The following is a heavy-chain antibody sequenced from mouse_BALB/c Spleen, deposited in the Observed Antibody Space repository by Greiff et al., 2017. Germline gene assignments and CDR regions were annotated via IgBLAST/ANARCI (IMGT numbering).Heavy chain of an antibody. J-gene: IGHJ3*01. V-gene: IGHV5-12-2*01. CDR1: GFTFSSYT. D-gene: IGHD2-2*01. CDR3: ARRYGYDQAWFAY. Sequence: EVQVVESGGDLVKPGGSLKLSCAASGFTFSSYTMSWVRQTPEKRLEWVAYISNGGGSTYYPDTVKGRVTISRDNAKNTLYLQMSSLKSEDTAMYYCARRYGYDQAWFAYWGQGTLVTVSA. CDR2: ISNGGGST.